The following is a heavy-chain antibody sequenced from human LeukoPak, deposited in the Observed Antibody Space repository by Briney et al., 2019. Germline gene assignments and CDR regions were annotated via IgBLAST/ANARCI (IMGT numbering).Heavy chain of an antibody. Sequence: PSETLSLTCAVYGGSFSAYYWSWIRQSPGKGLEWIGEIHHSENTNYNPSLKSRVTISVDTSQNPFSLKLSSVTAADTAVYYCARHQWDLTSRDYFDYWGQGTLVTVSS. CDR3: ARHQWDLTSRDYFDY. V-gene: IGHV4-34*01. D-gene: IGHD1-26*01. CDR2: IHHSENT. CDR1: GGSFSAYY. J-gene: IGHJ4*02.